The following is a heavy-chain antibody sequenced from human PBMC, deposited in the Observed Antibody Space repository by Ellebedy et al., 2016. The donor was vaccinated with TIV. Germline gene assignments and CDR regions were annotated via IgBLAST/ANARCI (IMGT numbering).Heavy chain of an antibody. V-gene: IGHV3-30*03. CDR2: IPYDESDK. CDR1: GFTFSSYG. D-gene: IGHD6-13*01. J-gene: IGHJ4*02. Sequence: GGSLRLXXAASGFTFSSYGMHWVRQAPGKGLEWVAVIPYDESDKYYADSVKGRFSISRDNSRNTLYLQMNSLRAEDTAIYYCARRGYSSWYVLEYWGQGTLVTVSS. CDR3: ARRGYSSWYVLEY.